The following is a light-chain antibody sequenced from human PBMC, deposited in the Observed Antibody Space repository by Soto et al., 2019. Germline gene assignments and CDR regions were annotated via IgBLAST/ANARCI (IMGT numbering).Light chain of an antibody. CDR3: QQYNSLPYT. CDR1: QDNSTY. J-gene: IGKJ2*01. CDR2: TVP. Sequence: DIQMTQSPSSLSASLGDRVTLTCRASQDNSTYLNWYQQKPGKAPNLLIYTVPNLETGVPSRFSGSGSGTVFTLTISALQPEDIATYYCQQYNSLPYTFGQGTRLEIE. V-gene: IGKV1-33*01.